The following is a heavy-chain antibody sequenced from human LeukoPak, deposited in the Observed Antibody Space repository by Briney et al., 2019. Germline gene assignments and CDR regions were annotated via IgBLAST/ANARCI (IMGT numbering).Heavy chain of an antibody. Sequence: GSSLKLSCEASGFTFSSYSVYWVRQAPGKGLEWIAFISYDGSNKYCADSVKGRFTISRDSSKMLYLQMNSLIVEDTAAYYCSKNSHSDSTLDYWGQGTLVTVSS. CDR2: ISYDGSNK. J-gene: IGHJ4*02. V-gene: IGHV3-30*18. CDR1: GFTFSSYS. D-gene: IGHD2/OR15-2a*01. CDR3: SKNSHSDSTLDY.